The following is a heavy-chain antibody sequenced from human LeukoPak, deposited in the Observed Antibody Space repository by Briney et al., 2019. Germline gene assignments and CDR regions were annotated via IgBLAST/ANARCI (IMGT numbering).Heavy chain of an antibody. CDR3: ASVTYYDFWSGYDYYYYMDV. Sequence: SVKVSCKASGGTFSSYTISWVRQAPGQGLKWMGRIIPILGIANYAQKFQGRVTITADKSTSTAYMELSSLRSEDTAVYYCASVTYYDFWSGYDYYYYMDVWGKGTTVTVSS. CDR2: IIPILGIA. D-gene: IGHD3-3*01. V-gene: IGHV1-69*02. J-gene: IGHJ6*03. CDR1: GGTFSSYT.